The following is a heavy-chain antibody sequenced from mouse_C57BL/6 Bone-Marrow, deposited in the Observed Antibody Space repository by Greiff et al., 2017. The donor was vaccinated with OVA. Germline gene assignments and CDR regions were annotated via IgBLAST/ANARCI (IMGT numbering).Heavy chain of an antibody. J-gene: IGHJ1*03. CDR2: IRNKANGYTT. Sequence: EVKLVESGGGLVQPGGSLSLSCAASGFTFTDYYMSWVRQLPGKALEWLGFIRNKANGYTTEYSASVKGRFTISRDNSQSILYLQMNALRAEDSATYYCARNYGSSPYWYFDVWGTGTTVTVSS. CDR1: GFTFTDYY. D-gene: IGHD1-1*01. CDR3: ARNYGSSPYWYFDV. V-gene: IGHV7-3*01.